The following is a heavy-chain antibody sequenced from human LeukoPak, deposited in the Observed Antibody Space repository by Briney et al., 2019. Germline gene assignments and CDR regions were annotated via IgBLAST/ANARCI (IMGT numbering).Heavy chain of an antibody. CDR3: ARRAGAYSHPYDY. CDR2: IYSGTT. V-gene: IGHV3-53*01. Sequence: PGRSLRLSCTVSGFSVSSNSMSWVRQAPGKGLEWVSFIYSGTTHYSDSVKGRFTISRDNSKNTLYLQMNSLRVEDTAVYYCARRAGAYSHPYDYWGQGTLVTVSS. J-gene: IGHJ4*02. CDR1: GFSVSSNS. D-gene: IGHD4/OR15-4a*01.